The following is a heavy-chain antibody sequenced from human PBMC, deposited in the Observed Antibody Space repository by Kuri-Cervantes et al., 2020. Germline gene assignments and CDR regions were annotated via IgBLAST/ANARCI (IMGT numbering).Heavy chain of an antibody. CDR2: ISYDGSNK. CDR1: GFTFSSYG. J-gene: IGHJ4*02. D-gene: IGHD3-22*01. Sequence: GGSLRLSCAASGFTFSSYGMHWVRQAPGKGLEWVAVISYDGSNKYYADSVKGRFTISRDNAKNSLYLQMNSLRAEDTALYYCAKGGYSPSPFDYWGQGTLVTVSS. CDR3: AKGGYSPSPFDY. V-gene: IGHV3-30*18.